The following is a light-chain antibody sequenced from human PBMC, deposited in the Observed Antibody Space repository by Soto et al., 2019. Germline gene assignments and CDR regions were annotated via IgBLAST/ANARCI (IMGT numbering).Light chain of an antibody. J-gene: IGKJ5*01. CDR1: QSVSSY. Sequence: IVLTQSPATLSLPPGERATRSCRASQSVSSYLAWYQQRPGQAPRLLIYDASNRATGIPARFSGSGSETDFTLAISSLEPEDFAVYYCQQRSNGFITFGQGTRLEIK. CDR2: DAS. CDR3: QQRSNGFIT. V-gene: IGKV3-11*01.